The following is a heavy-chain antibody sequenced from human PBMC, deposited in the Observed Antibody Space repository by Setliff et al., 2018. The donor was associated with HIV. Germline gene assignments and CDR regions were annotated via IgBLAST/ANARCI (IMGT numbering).Heavy chain of an antibody. Sequence: LRLSCVASGFTFSNYWMHWVRQAPGKGLVWVSRINTDGSSISHADSVKGRFTISRDNAKNTLFLQMNSLRAEDTAVYYCASSNVVVVTASVSDAFDIWGQGTMVTVSS. CDR1: GFTFSNYW. CDR2: INTDGSSI. CDR3: ASSNVVVVTASVSDAFDI. V-gene: IGHV3-74*01. J-gene: IGHJ3*02. D-gene: IGHD2-21*02.